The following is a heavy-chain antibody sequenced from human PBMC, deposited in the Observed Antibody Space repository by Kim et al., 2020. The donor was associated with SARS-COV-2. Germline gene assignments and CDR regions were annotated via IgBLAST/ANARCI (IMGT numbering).Heavy chain of an antibody. D-gene: IGHD4-17*01. CDR2: ISYDGSKK. V-gene: IGHV3-30*18. J-gene: IGHJ6*01. CDR1: GFTFSSHG. Sequence: GGSLRLSCAASGFTFSSHGMHWVRQAPGKGLEWVAVISYDGSKKYYIDSVKGRFTISRDNYKDTLDLQMKSLRAEATAVYYCAKDFYCDYENEYYYGMDV. CDR3: AKDFYCDYENEYYYGMDV.